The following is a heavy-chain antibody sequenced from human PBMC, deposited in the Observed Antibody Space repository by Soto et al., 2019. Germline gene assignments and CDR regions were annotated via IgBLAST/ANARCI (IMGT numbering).Heavy chain of an antibody. CDR2: IDGSGGDR. J-gene: IGHJ4*02. D-gene: IGHD3-22*01. V-gene: IGHV3-23*01. Sequence: HPGGSLRLSCAASGFTFSSYGMHWVRQAPGKGLEWVSVIDGSGGDRSLADSVKGRFTISRDNSKNTLYLQMDRLRVEDTARYFCAKEIVAGAYVETSAFDLWGQGTLVTVSS. CDR1: GFTFSSYG. CDR3: AKEIVAGAYVETSAFDL.